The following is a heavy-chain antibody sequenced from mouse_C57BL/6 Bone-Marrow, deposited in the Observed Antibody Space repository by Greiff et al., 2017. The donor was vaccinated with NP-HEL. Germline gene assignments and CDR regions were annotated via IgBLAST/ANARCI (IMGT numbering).Heavy chain of an antibody. CDR2: IHPNSGST. D-gene: IGHD1-1*01. J-gene: IGHJ1*03. V-gene: IGHV1-64*01. Sequence: VQLQQPGAELVKPGASVKLSCKASGYTFTSYWMHWVKQRPGQGLEWIGMIHPNSGSTNYNEKFKSKATLTVDKSSSTAYMQLSSLTSEDSAVYAGATPTTVVALHWYFDVWGTGTTVTVSS. CDR1: GYTFTSYW. CDR3: ATPTTVVALHWYFDV.